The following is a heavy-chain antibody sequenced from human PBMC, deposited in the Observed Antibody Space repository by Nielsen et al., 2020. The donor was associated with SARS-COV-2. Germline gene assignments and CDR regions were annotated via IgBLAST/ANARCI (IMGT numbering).Heavy chain of an antibody. Sequence: ASVKVSCKASGYTFTGYYMHWVRQAPGQGLEWMGWINPNSGGTNYAQKFQGRVTMTRDTSISTAYMELSRLRSDDTAVYYCAGITYYDFWSGYEVDPWGQGTLVTVSS. D-gene: IGHD3-3*01. CDR2: INPNSGGT. V-gene: IGHV1-2*02. J-gene: IGHJ5*02. CDR3: AGITYYDFWSGYEVDP. CDR1: GYTFTGYY.